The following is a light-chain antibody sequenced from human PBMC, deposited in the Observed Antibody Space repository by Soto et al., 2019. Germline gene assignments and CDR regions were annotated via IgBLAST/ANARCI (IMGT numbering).Light chain of an antibody. V-gene: IGLV2-8*01. CDR2: DVS. Sequence: QSVLTQPPSASGSPGQSVTISCTGTTSDVGAYNYLSWYQHHPGKAPKLILYDVSERPSGVPDRFSGSKAGNTASLTVSGLQAEDEADYYCTSYEGNNKVVFGGGTKLTVL. CDR3: TSYEGNNKVV. CDR1: TSDVGAYNY. J-gene: IGLJ3*02.